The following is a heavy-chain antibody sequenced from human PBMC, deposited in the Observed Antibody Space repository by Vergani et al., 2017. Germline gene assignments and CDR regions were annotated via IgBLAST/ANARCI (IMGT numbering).Heavy chain of an antibody. CDR2: IKQDGSGK. J-gene: IGHJ6*03. CDR1: GFTFSSDW. CDR3: TRDQQYNWNSRDYYSDCNMYV. D-gene: IGHD1-7*01. V-gene: IGHV3-7*01. Sequence: EVQLVESGGGLVQPGGSLRLSCAASGFTFSSDWMSWVRQAPGKGLEWVAYIKQDGSGKYYVDSVKGRFTISRDNAKNSLSLQMNSLRAEDTAVYYCTRDQQYNWNSRDYYSDCNMYVWGKGTTVTVS.